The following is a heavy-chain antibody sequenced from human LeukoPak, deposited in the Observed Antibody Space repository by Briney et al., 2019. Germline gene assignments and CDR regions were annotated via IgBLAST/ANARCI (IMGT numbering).Heavy chain of an antibody. CDR3: ARRIKDKILILTGIAAVVFDY. D-gene: IGHD6-13*01. CDR1: GGSISRYY. CDR2: IYYSGSN. V-gene: IGHV4-59*01. Sequence: SETLSLTCTVSGGSISRYYWRWLRQPPGKGLAWIGHIYYSGSNKYNLSLKSRVTIYVDKSKNQFSLKLGSVTAADTAVYYCARRIKDKILILTGIAAVVFDYWGQGTLFTVSS. J-gene: IGHJ4*02.